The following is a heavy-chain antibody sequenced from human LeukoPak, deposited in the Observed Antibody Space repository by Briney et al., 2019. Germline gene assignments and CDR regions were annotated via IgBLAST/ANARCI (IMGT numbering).Heavy chain of an antibody. J-gene: IGHJ4*02. V-gene: IGHV3-23*01. D-gene: IGHD2-15*01. Sequence: GGSLRLSCVASGFTFSGYGMSWVRQAPGEGLEWVSALSCSGTSTFYADSVKGRFTISRDNSKNTLYLQMNSLRAEDTAVYYCAKGRAVEVVAALNYWGQGTEVTVSS. CDR1: GFTFSGYG. CDR3: AKGRAVEVVAALNY. CDR2: LSCSGTST.